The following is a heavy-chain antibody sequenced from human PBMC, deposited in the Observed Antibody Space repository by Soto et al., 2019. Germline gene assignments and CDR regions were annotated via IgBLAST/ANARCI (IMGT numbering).Heavy chain of an antibody. J-gene: IGHJ4*02. V-gene: IGHV4-34*01. CDR3: GREDGNYCSGGSCYSWVL. Sequence: QVQLQQWGAGLLKPSETLSLTCAVYGGSFSGYYWSWIRQPPGKGLEWIGEINHSGSTNYNPSLKSRVTISVDTSKNQFSLKLCCVAGADTAVYYCGREDGNYCSGGSCYSWVLWGQGTLVTVSS. D-gene: IGHD2-15*01. CDR2: INHSGST. CDR1: GGSFSGYY.